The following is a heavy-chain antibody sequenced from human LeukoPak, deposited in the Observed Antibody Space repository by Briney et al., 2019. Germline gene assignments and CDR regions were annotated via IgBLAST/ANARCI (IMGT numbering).Heavy chain of an antibody. J-gene: IGHJ5*02. V-gene: IGHV1-2*02. CDR2: INPNSGGT. CDR1: GYTFTGYY. D-gene: IGHD2-2*01. Sequence: ASVKVSCKASGYTFTGYYMHWVRQAPGQGLEWMGWINPNSGGTNYAQKFQGRVTMTRDTPISTPYMELSRLRSDDTAVYYCARGHCSSTSCYSGKNWFDPWGQGTLVTVSS. CDR3: ARGHCSSTSCYSGKNWFDP.